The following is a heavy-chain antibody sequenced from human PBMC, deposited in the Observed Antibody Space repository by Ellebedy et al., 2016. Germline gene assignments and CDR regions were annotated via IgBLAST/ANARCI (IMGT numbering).Heavy chain of an antibody. V-gene: IGHV3-53*01. Sequence: GESLKISCAASGFTVSTNYMKWVRQAPGKGLEWVSAIFSDGNTYYADSVKGRFTISRDNSKNTLYLQMNSLTAEDTARYYCARGADYGDYFDLWGLGTLVTVSS. D-gene: IGHD4-17*01. CDR2: IFSDGNT. J-gene: IGHJ5*02. CDR1: GFTVSTNY. CDR3: ARGADYGDYFDL.